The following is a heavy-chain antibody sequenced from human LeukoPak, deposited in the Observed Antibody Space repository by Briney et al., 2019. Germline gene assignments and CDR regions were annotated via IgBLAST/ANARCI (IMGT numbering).Heavy chain of an antibody. D-gene: IGHD5-18*01. CDR1: GFTFSSYA. CDR2: ISGSGART. V-gene: IGHV3-23*01. J-gene: IGHJ3*02. Sequence: PGGSLRLSCAASGFTFSSYAMSWVRQAPGKGLEWVSAISGSGARTYYADSVKGRFTISRDNSNNTLYLQMNSLRAEDTAIYYCAKVGYSYGDAFDIWGQGTMVTVSS. CDR3: AKVGYSYGDAFDI.